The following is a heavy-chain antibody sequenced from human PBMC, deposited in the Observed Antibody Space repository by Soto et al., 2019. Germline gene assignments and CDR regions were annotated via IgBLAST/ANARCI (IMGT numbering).Heavy chain of an antibody. CDR3: ARRSNDIDP. CDR2: ISAYNRNK. CDR1: GYTFTSYG. D-gene: IGHD1-1*01. Sequence: ASVKVSCKASGYTFTSYGISCVRQAPGQGLEWMGWISAYNRNKKYAKKLQRRVTMTTDTPTRTDYMELSTLRSEETAVYYCARRSNDIDPWGQGTLVTVSS. V-gene: IGHV1-18*01. J-gene: IGHJ5*02.